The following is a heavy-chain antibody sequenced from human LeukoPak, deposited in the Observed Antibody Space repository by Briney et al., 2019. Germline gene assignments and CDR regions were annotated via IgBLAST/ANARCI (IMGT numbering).Heavy chain of an antibody. CDR2: IYYSGST. D-gene: IGHD5-12*01. V-gene: IGHV4-59*08. CDR1: GGSISSYY. Sequence: SETLSLTCTVSGGSISSYYWSWIRQPPGKGLEWIGYIYYSGSTNYNPSLKSRVTISVDTSKNQFSLKLSSVTAADTAVYYCARRGIPRGFDTWGQGTLVTVSS. CDR3: ARRGIPRGFDT. J-gene: IGHJ5*02.